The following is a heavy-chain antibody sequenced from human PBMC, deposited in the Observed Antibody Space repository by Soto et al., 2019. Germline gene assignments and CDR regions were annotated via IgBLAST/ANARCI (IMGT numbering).Heavy chain of an antibody. Sequence: PGGSLRLSCAASGFTFSSYSMNWVRQAPGKGLEWVSSISSSSSYIYYADSVKGRFTISRDNAKNSLYLQMNSLRAEDTAVYYCARGPNLAAAGTPDFDYWGQGTLVTVSS. CDR3: ARGPNLAAAGTPDFDY. J-gene: IGHJ4*02. CDR2: ISSSSSYI. V-gene: IGHV3-21*01. CDR1: GFTFSSYS. D-gene: IGHD6-13*01.